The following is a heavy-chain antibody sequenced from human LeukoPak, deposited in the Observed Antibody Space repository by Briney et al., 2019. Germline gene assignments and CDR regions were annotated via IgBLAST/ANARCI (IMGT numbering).Heavy chain of an antibody. CDR1: GGPFSGHF. J-gene: IGHJ4*02. CDR2: IHNSGTT. V-gene: IGHV4-34*01. Sequence: TSETLSLTCAVSGGPFSGHFWSWIRQSSGKGLEWIGEIHNSGTTNYNPSLNSRVTISEDTSKNQFYLNLSSVTAADTAVYYCARRYYYNLGSFPFDFWGQGTLVTVSS. CDR3: ARRYYYNLGSFPFDF. D-gene: IGHD3-10*01.